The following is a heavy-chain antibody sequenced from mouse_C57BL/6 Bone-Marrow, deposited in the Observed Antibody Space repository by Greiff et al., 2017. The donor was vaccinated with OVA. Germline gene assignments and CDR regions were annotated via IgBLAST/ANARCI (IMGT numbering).Heavy chain of an antibody. J-gene: IGHJ1*03. V-gene: IGHV6-6*01. D-gene: IGHD1-1*01. Sequence: EVQRVESGGGLVQPGGSMKLSCAASGFTFSDAWMDWVRQSPEKGLEWVAEIRNKANNHATYYAESVKGRFTISRDDSKSSVYLQMNSLRAEDTGIYYCTRYYFGFWYFDVWGTGTTVTVSS. CDR1: GFTFSDAW. CDR3: TRYYFGFWYFDV. CDR2: IRNKANNHAT.